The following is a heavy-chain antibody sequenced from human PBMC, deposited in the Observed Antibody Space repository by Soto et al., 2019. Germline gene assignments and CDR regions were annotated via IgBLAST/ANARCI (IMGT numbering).Heavy chain of an antibody. D-gene: IGHD3-10*01. CDR1: GFTFSGSA. CDR3: TRHLRFGELTNYYYMDV. V-gene: IGHV3-73*01. Sequence: GGSLRLSCAASGFTFSGSAMHWVRQASGKGLEWVGRIRSKANSYATAYAASVKGRFTISRDDSKNTAYLQMNSLKTEDTAVYYCTRHLRFGELTNYYYMDVWGKGTTVTVSS. J-gene: IGHJ6*03. CDR2: IRSKANSYAT.